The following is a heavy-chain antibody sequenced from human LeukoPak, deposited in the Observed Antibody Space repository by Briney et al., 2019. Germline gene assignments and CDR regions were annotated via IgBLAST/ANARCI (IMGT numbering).Heavy chain of an antibody. D-gene: IGHD4-11*01. CDR3: AREVVTTNRNWFDP. CDR1: GGTFSSYA. CDR2: INPIFGIA. Sequence: SVKVSCKASGGTFSSYAISWVRQAPGQGLEWMGRINPIFGIANYAQKFQGRVTITADKSTSTAYMELSSLRSEDTAVYYCAREVVTTNRNWFDPWGQGTLVTVSS. V-gene: IGHV1-69*04. J-gene: IGHJ5*02.